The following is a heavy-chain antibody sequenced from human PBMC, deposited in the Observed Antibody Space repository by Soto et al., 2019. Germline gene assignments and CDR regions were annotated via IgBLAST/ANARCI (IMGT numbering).Heavy chain of an antibody. CDR2: VSAYNGER. J-gene: IGHJ4*01. V-gene: IGHV1-18*01. CDR1: GYTFTNYG. D-gene: IGHD6-6*01. Sequence: QVQLVQSGAEVKKPGASVKVSCKASGYTFTNYGINWVRQAPGQGLEWLGWVSAYNGERRYAQRVQARVIMTTDTSTTTAYMELRRLRSDDTAVYYCSRGTSIPASGDYWGQGTLVTVCS. CDR3: SRGTSIPASGDY.